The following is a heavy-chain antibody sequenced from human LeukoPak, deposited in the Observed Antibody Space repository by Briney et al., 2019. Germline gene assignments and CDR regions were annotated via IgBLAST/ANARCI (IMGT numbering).Heavy chain of an antibody. CDR2: IYYSGST. Sequence: SETLSLTCAVSGGSISSGGYSWSWIRQPPGKGLEWIGYIYYSGSTYYNPSLKSRVTISVDTSKNQFSLKLSSVTAADTAVYYCVRGYYDSSGYYPEGGFYFDYWGQGTLVTVSS. V-gene: IGHV4-30-4*07. CDR3: VRGYYDSSGYYPEGGFYFDY. J-gene: IGHJ4*02. D-gene: IGHD3-22*01. CDR1: GGSISSGGYS.